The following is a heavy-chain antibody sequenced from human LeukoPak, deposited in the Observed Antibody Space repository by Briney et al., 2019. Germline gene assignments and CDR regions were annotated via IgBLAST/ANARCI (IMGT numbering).Heavy chain of an antibody. D-gene: IGHD2-2*01. CDR3: ARHEALGYRSSTSCYPEYYFDY. CDR1: GGSISSYY. V-gene: IGHV4-4*09. Sequence: SETLSLTCTVSGGSISSYYWSWIQQPPGKGLEWIGYIYTSGSTNYNPSLKSRVTISVDTSKNQFSLKLSSVTAADTAVYYCARHEALGYRSSTSCYPEYYFDYWGQGTLVTVSS. J-gene: IGHJ4*02. CDR2: IYTSGST.